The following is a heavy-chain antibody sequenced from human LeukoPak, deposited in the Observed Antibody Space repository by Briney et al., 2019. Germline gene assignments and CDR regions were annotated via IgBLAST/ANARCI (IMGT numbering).Heavy chain of an antibody. D-gene: IGHD1-1*01. CDR3: ARERSWNGGFDL. Sequence: SETLSLTCTVSGGSISSGGYYWSWIRQHPGQGLEWIGYIYYSGSTYYNPSLKSRVTISVDTSKNQFSLKLSSVTAADTAVYYCARERSWNGGFDLWGRGTLATVSS. CDR1: GGSISSGGYY. J-gene: IGHJ2*01. CDR2: IYYSGST. V-gene: IGHV4-31*03.